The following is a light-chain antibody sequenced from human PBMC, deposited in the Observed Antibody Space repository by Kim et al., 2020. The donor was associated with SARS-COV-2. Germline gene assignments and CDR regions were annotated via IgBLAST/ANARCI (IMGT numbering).Light chain of an antibody. CDR3: NSRDNNDNVL. CDR1: SHRSYY. Sequence: VALGQTVSITCQGDSHRSYYTAWCQQKPGQAPIVVVYGKNNRPSGIPARFSGSSSGNTASLTITGTQAGDEADYYCNSRDNNDNVLFGGGTQLTVL. V-gene: IGLV3-19*01. CDR2: GKN. J-gene: IGLJ2*01.